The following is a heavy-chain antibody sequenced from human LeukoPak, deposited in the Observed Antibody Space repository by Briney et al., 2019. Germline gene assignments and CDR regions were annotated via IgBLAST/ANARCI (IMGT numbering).Heavy chain of an antibody. D-gene: IGHD6-13*01. CDR2: INHSGST. V-gene: IGHV4-34*01. Sequence: KTSETLSLTCAVSGGSFSGYYWSWIRQPPGKGLEWIGEINHSGSTNYNPSLKSRVTISVDTSKNQFSLKLSSVTAADTAVYYCARGGSSWNIPQYYFDYWGQGTLVTVSS. J-gene: IGHJ4*02. CDR1: GGSFSGYY. CDR3: ARGGSSWNIPQYYFDY.